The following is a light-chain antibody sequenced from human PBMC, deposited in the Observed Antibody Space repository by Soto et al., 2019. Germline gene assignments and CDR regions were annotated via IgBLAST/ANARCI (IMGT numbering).Light chain of an antibody. CDR1: QSISRGN. CDR3: LHYSSPPYT. Sequence: VLTQSPGTLSLSPGERVILSCRASQSISRGNLAWYQQKTRQAPRLLIYGGSSRATGIPDRFSGSGSGTDFTVTISGLEPEDFAVYCCLHYSSPPYTFGQGTKL. V-gene: IGKV3-20*01. CDR2: GGS. J-gene: IGKJ2*01.